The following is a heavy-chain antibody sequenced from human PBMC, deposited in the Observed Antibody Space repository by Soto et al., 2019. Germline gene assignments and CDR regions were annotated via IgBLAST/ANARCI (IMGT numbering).Heavy chain of an antibody. Sequence: GGSLRLSCAASGFTFSSYSMNWVRQAPGKGLEWVSSISSSSSYIYYADSVKGRFTISRDNAKNSLYLQMNSLRAEDTAVYYCAREGYDILTGYPDYYYYGMDVWGQGTTVTVSS. CDR2: ISSSSSYI. J-gene: IGHJ6*02. V-gene: IGHV3-21*01. CDR3: AREGYDILTGYPDYYYYGMDV. CDR1: GFTFSSYS. D-gene: IGHD3-9*01.